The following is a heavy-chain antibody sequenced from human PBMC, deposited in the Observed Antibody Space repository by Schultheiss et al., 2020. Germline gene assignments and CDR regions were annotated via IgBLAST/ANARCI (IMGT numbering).Heavy chain of an antibody. CDR2: LHSGGTI. J-gene: IGHJ4*02. V-gene: IGHV3-53*05. D-gene: IGHD3-16*01. Sequence: GESLKISCAASGFTVISNYMSWVRQAPGKGLEWVSVLHSGGTIHYADSVKGRFTISRDISKNTLYLQMKSLRAEDTAVYFCASPGGSYWGQGTLVTVSS. CDR1: GFTVISNY. CDR3: ASPGGSY.